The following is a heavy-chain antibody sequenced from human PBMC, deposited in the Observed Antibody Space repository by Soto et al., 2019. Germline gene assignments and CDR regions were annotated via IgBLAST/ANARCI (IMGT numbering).Heavy chain of an antibody. CDR2: IDPSDSYT. V-gene: IGHV5-10-1*01. D-gene: IGHD5-12*01. J-gene: IGHJ6*02. CDR3: ATGSIVATIEEYYYYGMDV. Sequence: SCVRQPPGKGLEWIGRIDPSDSYTNYSPSFQGHVTISADKSISTAYLQWSSLKASDTAMYYCATGSIVATIEEYYYYGMDVWGQGTTVTVSS.